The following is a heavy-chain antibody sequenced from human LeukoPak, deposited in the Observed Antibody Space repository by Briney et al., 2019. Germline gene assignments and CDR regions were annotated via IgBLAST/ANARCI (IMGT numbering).Heavy chain of an antibody. CDR1: GGSFSGYY. J-gene: IGHJ3*02. CDR2: IYYSGST. V-gene: IGHV4-59*01. Sequence: PSETLSLTCAVYGGSFSGYYWSWIRQPPGKGLEWIGYIYYSGSTNYNPSLKSRVTISVDTSKNQFSLKLSSVTAADTAVYYCARERGAPSDAFDIWGQGTMVTVSS. CDR3: ARERGAPSDAFDI.